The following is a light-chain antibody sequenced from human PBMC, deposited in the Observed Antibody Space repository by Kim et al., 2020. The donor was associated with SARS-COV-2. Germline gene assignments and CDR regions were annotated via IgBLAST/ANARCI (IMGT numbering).Light chain of an antibody. CDR3: QQYDNWPFT. Sequence: CPGQRATLTCRASQSDNNNLAWYQQRSGQAPRHLVSGASTRAAGVPARFSSSGSGTDLTITISSLKSEDYAVYYCQQYDNWPFTFGPGNKGDIK. CDR2: GAS. J-gene: IGKJ3*01. V-gene: IGKV3-15*01. CDR1: QSDNNN.